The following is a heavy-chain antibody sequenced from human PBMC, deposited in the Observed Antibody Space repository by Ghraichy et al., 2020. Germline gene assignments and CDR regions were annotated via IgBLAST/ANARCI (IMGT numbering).Heavy chain of an antibody. CDR2: IYYSGST. D-gene: IGHD3-22*01. J-gene: IGHJ4*02. V-gene: IGHV4-39*01. Sequence: ESLNISCTVSGGSISSSSYYWGWIRQPPGKGLEWIGSIYYSGSTYYNPSLKSRVTISVDTSKNQFSLKLSSVTAADTAVYYCARLGIAVVNFDYWGQGTLVTVSS. CDR1: GGSISSSSYY. CDR3: ARLGIAVVNFDY.